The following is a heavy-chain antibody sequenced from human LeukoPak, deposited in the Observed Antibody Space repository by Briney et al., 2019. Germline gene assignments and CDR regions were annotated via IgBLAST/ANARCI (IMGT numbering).Heavy chain of an antibody. CDR3: ARRPPGSGYHSDY. CDR1: GFSLSAFGMC. D-gene: IGHD3-22*01. V-gene: IGHV2-70*12. J-gene: IGHJ4*02. CDR2: IDWDDEK. Sequence: SGPTLVNPTQNLTLTCTLSGFSLSAFGMCVSWVRQPPGKALEWLSRIDWDDEKYYTTSLKTRLTISKDTSKNQVVLIMTNMDPVDTATYYCARRPPGSGYHSDYWGQGILVTVSS.